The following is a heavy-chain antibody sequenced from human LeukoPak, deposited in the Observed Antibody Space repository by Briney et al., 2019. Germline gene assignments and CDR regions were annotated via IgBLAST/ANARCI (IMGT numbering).Heavy chain of an antibody. J-gene: IGHJ4*02. CDR1: GGTFSSYA. CDR3: ARRGWFGELFPANY. D-gene: IGHD3-10*01. Sequence: SVKVSCKASGGTFSSYAISWVRQAPGQGLEWMGGIIPIFGTANYAQKFQGRVTITADKSTSTAYMELSSLRSEDTAVYYCARRGWFGELFPANYWGQGTLVTVSS. CDR2: IIPIFGTA. V-gene: IGHV1-69*06.